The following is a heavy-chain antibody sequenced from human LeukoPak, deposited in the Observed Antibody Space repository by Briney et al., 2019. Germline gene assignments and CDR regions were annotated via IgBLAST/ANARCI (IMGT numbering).Heavy chain of an antibody. V-gene: IGHV3-48*01. CDR1: GFTFSSYS. CDR3: ARDGWGVVLAAKGFYNWFDP. Sequence: GGSLRLSCAASGFTFSSYSMNWVRQAPGKGLEWVSYISSSSSTIYYADSVKGRFTISRDNAKNSLYLQMNSLRAEDTAVYYCARDGWGVVLAAKGFYNWFDPWGQGTLVTVSS. J-gene: IGHJ5*02. D-gene: IGHD2-2*01. CDR2: ISSSSSTI.